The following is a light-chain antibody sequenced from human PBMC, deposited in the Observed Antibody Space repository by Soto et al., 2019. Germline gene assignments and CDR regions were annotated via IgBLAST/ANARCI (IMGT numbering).Light chain of an antibody. CDR2: AAS. V-gene: IGKV1-9*01. Sequence: DIQLTQSPSFLSASVGDRVTITCRASQGISSYLAWYQQKPGKAPKLLIYAASTLQSGVPSRFRGSGSGTEFTLTISSLQPEDFATYYCQQLNSYPLMYTFGQGTKLEIK. CDR1: QGISSY. J-gene: IGKJ2*01. CDR3: QQLNSYPLMYT.